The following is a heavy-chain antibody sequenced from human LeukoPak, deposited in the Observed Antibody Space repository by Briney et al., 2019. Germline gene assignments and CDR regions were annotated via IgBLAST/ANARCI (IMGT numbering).Heavy chain of an antibody. J-gene: IGHJ6*03. CDR2: ISSSSSYI. CDR3: ARDSSSSWYYYYYMDV. V-gene: IGHV3-21*01. CDR1: GFTFSSYS. Sequence: GGSLRLSCAASGFTFSSYSMNSVRQAPGKGLEWVSSISSSSSYIYYTDSVKGRFTISRGNAKNSLYLQRNSLRAEDTAVYYCARDSSSSWYYYYYMDVWGKGTTVTVSS. D-gene: IGHD6-13*01.